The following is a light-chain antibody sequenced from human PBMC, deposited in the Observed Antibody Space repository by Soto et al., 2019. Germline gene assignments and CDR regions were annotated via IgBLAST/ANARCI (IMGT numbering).Light chain of an antibody. V-gene: IGKV1-39*01. CDR2: AAS. CDR3: QQGYSSSWT. Sequence: DIQMTQSPSSLSASVGDRVTITCRASQSISNYLNWYQQKPGKAPKFLIYAASSLQSGVPSRFSGSGSGTDSTLTISSLQREDFATYFCQQGYSSSWTFGQGTKVDIK. CDR1: QSISNY. J-gene: IGKJ1*01.